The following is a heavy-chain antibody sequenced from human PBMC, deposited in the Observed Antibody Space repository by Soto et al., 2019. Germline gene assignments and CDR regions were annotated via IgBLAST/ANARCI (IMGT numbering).Heavy chain of an antibody. CDR1: RFTFSNYW. D-gene: IGHD6-6*01. V-gene: IGHV3-7*01. CDR3: AGEGNTGSSPPGVDY. CDR2: IKQDGSEK. Sequence: GGSLRLSCAASRFTFSNYWMSWVRQAPGKGLEWVANIKQDGSEKYYVDSVKGRFTISRDNAKNSLYLQMNSLRAEDTAVYYCAGEGNTGSSPPGVDYWGHGTLVTVSS. J-gene: IGHJ4*01.